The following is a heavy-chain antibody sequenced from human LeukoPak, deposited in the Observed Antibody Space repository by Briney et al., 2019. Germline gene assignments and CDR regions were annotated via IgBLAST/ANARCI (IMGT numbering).Heavy chain of an antibody. CDR3: ARAGDWSGLGAFDI. CDR2: IYSGGST. V-gene: IGHV3-53*01. CDR1: GFTVSSNY. Sequence: QPGGSLRLSCAASGFTVSSNYMSWVRQAPGKGLEWVSVIYSGGSTYYADSVKGRFTISRDDSKNTLYLQMNSLRAEDTAVYYCARAGDWSGLGAFDIWGQGTMVIVSS. J-gene: IGHJ3*02. D-gene: IGHD2-21*02.